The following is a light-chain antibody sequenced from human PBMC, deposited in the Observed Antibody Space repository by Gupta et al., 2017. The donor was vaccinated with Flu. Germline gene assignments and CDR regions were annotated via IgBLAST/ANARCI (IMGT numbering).Light chain of an antibody. CDR1: QSISAW. CDR2: KAS. Sequence: PSTVSASVGDTVTITCRASQSISAWLAWYQKKPDKAPKLLIYKASNLESGVTSRFSGSGSGTEFSLTISSLQPDEFAVYYCQQENNSPLTFGGGTKVEIK. J-gene: IGKJ4*01. CDR3: QQENNSPLT. V-gene: IGKV1-5*03.